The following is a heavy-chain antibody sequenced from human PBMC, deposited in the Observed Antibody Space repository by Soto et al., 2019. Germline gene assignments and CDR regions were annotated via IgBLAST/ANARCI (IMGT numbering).Heavy chain of an antibody. CDR3: ERDVDYDSTFDLGDY. V-gene: IGHV1-2*02. CDR1: AYPLTSYY. J-gene: IGHJ4*02. CDR2: VNPNSGGT. Sequence: SVKSSCKAPAYPLTSYYMHWVRQAPGQGLEWMGWVNPNSGGTNYSQKFQGRVTMTRDTSISTAYMELSGLRSDDTAVYYCERDVDYDSTFDLGDYWGQGTLVTVSS. D-gene: IGHD3-22*01.